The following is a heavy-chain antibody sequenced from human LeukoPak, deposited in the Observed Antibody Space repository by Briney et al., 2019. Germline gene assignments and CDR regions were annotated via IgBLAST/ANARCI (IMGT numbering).Heavy chain of an antibody. CDR2: ISSSGSTI. Sequence: GGSLRLSCAASGFTFSSYEMNWVRQAPGKGLEWVSYISSSGSTIYYADSVKGRFTISRDNAKNPLYLQMNSLRAEDMALYYCARESGYDLWSAFDIWGQGTMVTVSS. V-gene: IGHV3-48*03. CDR3: ARESGYDLWSAFDI. D-gene: IGHD5-12*01. J-gene: IGHJ3*02. CDR1: GFTFSSYE.